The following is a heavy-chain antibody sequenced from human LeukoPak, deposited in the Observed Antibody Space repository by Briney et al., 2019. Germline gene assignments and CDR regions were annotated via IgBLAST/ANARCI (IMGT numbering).Heavy chain of an antibody. CDR2: INPSGGST. CDR1: GGTFSSYY. Sequence: ASVKVSCKASGGTFSSYYMHWVRQAPGQGLEWMGIINPSGGSTSYAQKFQGRVTMTRGTSTSTVYMEPSSLRSEDTAVYYCARGLDDSSGWYPLDYWGQGTLVTVSS. CDR3: ARGLDDSSGWYPLDY. D-gene: IGHD6-19*01. J-gene: IGHJ4*02. V-gene: IGHV1-46*01.